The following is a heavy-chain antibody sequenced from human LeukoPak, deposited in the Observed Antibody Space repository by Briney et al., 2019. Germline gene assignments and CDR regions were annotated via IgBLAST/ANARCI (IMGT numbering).Heavy chain of an antibody. V-gene: IGHV3-7*03. CDR2: IKQAGSEK. D-gene: IGHD2-21*02. CDR1: GFTFSSYW. Sequence: GGSLRLSCAASGFTFSSYWMTWVRQAPGKGLEWVANIKQAGSEKYYVDSVKGRITISRDNAQNSLYLQMNSLRAEDTAVYYCARRVVTATDDAFDIWGQGTMVTVSS. CDR3: ARRVVTATDDAFDI. J-gene: IGHJ3*02.